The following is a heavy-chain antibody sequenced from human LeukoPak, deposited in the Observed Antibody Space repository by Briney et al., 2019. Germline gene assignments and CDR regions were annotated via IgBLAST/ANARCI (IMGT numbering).Heavy chain of an antibody. Sequence: SETLSLTCAVYGGSFSGYYWSWIRQPPGKGLEWIGEINHSGSTNYNPSLKSRVTISVDTSTNQFSLKLSSVTAADTAVYYSAKRGLAARAPRGYYYYYYMDVWGKGTTVTVSS. V-gene: IGHV4-34*01. D-gene: IGHD6-6*01. CDR3: AKRGLAARAPRGYYYYYYMDV. CDR1: GGSFSGYY. CDR2: INHSGST. J-gene: IGHJ6*03.